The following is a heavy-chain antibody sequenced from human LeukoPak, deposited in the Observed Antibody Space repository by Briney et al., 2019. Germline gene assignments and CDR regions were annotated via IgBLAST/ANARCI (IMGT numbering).Heavy chain of an antibody. CDR2: IIPIFGTA. D-gene: IGHD2-15*01. J-gene: IGHJ4*02. CDR3: ARGEDIVVVVAAGGFDY. CDR1: GYTFTSYG. Sequence: SVKVSCKASGYTFTSYGISWVRQAPGQGLEWMGGIIPIFGTANYAQKFQGRVTMTRDMSTSTVYMELSSLRSEDTAVYYCARGEDIVVVVAAGGFDYWGQGTLVTVSS. V-gene: IGHV1-69*05.